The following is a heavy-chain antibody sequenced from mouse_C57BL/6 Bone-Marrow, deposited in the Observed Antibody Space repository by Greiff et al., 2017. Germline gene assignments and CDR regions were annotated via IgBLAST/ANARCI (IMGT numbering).Heavy chain of an antibody. J-gene: IGHJ3*01. CDR1: GYTFTNYW. CDR2: IYPGGGYT. V-gene: IGHV1-63*01. Sequence: VQLVESGAELVRPGTSVKMSCKASGYTFTNYWIRWAKQRPGHGLEWIGDIYPGGGYTNYNEKFKGKATLTADKSSSTAYMQFSSLTSEDSAIYYFATGSSPAWFAYWGQGTLVTVSA. D-gene: IGHD1-1*01. CDR3: ATGSSPAWFAY.